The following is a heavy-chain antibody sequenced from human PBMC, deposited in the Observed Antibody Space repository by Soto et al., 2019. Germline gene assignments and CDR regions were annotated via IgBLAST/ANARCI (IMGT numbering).Heavy chain of an antibody. D-gene: IGHD1-1*01. J-gene: IGHJ5*02. CDR2: IYATGTT. CDR3: VRDGTKTLRDWFDP. V-gene: IGHV4-4*07. Sequence: SETLSLTCTVSGASISCFYWSWIRKSAGKGLEWIGRIYATGTTDYNPSLKSRVMMSVDTSKKQFSLKLRSVTAADTAVYYCVRDGTKTLRDWFDPWGQGISVTVSS. CDR1: GASISCFY.